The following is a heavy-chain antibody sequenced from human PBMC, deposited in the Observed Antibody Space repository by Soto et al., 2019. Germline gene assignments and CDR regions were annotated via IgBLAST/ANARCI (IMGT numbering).Heavy chain of an antibody. V-gene: IGHV1-18*04. CDR1: GYTFTSYG. D-gene: IGHD7-27*01. Sequence: RASVKVSCKASGYTFTSYGISWVRQAPGQGLEWMGWISAYNGNTNYAQKLQGRVTMTTDTSTSTAYMELRSLRSDDTAVYYCARVKAGEGYYYYYGMDVWGQGTTVTVSS. CDR2: ISAYNGNT. CDR3: ARVKAGEGYYYYYGMDV. J-gene: IGHJ6*02.